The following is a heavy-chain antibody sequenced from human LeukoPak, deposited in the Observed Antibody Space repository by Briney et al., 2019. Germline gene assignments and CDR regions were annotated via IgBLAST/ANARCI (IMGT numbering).Heavy chain of an antibody. Sequence: PGRSLRLSCAASGFTFDDYAMHWVRQAPGKGLEWVSGISWNSGSIGYADSVKGRFTISRDNAKNSLYLQMNSLRAEDTALYYCAKDIVGAARYYFDYWGQETLVTVSS. D-gene: IGHD1-26*01. V-gene: IGHV3-9*01. CDR2: ISWNSGSI. CDR3: AKDIVGAARYYFDY. J-gene: IGHJ4*02. CDR1: GFTFDDYA.